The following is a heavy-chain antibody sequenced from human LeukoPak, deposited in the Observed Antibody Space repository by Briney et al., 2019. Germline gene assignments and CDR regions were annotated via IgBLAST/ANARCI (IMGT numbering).Heavy chain of an antibody. Sequence: PGGSLRLSCAVSGFTFNSYAMSWVRQAPGKGLEWIGEINHSGSTYYNPSLKSRVTISLDTSKNQFSLKVISMTAADTAAYYCTKSDGYGLIRICGRGTMVTVSS. CDR2: INHSGST. J-gene: IGHJ3*02. CDR1: GFTFNSYA. CDR3: TKSDGYGLIRI. D-gene: IGHD3-10*01. V-gene: IGHV4-34*03.